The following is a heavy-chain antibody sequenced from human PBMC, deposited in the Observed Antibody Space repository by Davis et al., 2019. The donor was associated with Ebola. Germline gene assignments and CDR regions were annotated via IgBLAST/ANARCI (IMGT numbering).Heavy chain of an antibody. CDR3: AKGGVTTDPFDY. CDR2: ISYDGSNK. J-gene: IGHJ4*02. CDR1: GYTFTSYA. D-gene: IGHD4-11*01. V-gene: IGHV3-30-3*02. Sequence: SCKASGYTFTSYAMHWVRQAPGKGLEWVAVISYDGSNKYYADSVKGRFTISRDNSKNTLYLQMNSLRAEDTAVYYCAKGGVTTDPFDYWGQGTLVTVSS.